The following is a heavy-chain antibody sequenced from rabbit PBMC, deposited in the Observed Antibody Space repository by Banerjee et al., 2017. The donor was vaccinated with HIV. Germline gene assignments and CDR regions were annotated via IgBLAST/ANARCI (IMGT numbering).Heavy chain of an antibody. Sequence: QSLEESGGDLVKPGASLTLTCTASGFSFSNNYVMCWVRQAPGKGLEWIADIHTSPGSTYYASWAKGRFTISKPSSTTVTLQMTSLTAADTATYFCARDYTAYTGFGYRMDLWGQGTLVTVS. CDR2: IHTSPGST. CDR3: ARDYTAYTGFGYRMDL. J-gene: IGHJ3*01. V-gene: IGHV1S40*01. D-gene: IGHD7-1*01. CDR1: GFSFSNNYV.